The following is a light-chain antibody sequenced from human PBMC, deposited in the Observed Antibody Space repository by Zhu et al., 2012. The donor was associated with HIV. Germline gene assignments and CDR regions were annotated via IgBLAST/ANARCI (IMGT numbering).Light chain of an antibody. V-gene: IGKV3-20*01. J-gene: IGKJ1*01. Sequence: EIVMTQSPASLSVSPGDRATLSCRASQSVTNDYLAWYQQKPGQAPRLLIYGASSRATGIPDRFSGSGSGTDFILTISRVEPEDFAVYYCHQYLSSPETFGQGTKVEIK. CDR3: HQYLSSPET. CDR1: QSVTNDY. CDR2: GAS.